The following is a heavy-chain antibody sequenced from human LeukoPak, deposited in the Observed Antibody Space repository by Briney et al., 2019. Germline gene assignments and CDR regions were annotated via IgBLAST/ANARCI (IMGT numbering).Heavy chain of an antibody. Sequence: GGSLRLSCAASGFTFSSYEMNWVRQAPGKGLEWVSAISGSGSTTYYADSVKGRFTISRDNAKNSLYLQMNSLRAEDTAVYYCARAGNYYGRHTNWFDPWGQGTLVTVSS. J-gene: IGHJ5*02. V-gene: IGHV3-48*03. CDR3: ARAGNYYGRHTNWFDP. CDR2: ISGSGSTT. D-gene: IGHD3-10*01. CDR1: GFTFSSYE.